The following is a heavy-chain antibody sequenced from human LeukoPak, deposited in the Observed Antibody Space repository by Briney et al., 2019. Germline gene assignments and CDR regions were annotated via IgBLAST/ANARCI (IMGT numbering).Heavy chain of an antibody. CDR1: GGTFSSYY. V-gene: IGHV1-46*01. CDR3: ARAGRGAVAEPDFDY. D-gene: IGHD6-19*01. Sequence: GSSVKVSCKASGGTFSSYYMHWVRQAPGQGLEWMGIINPSGGSTSYAQKFQGRVTMTRDTSTSTVYMELSSLRSEDTAVYYCARAGRGAVAEPDFDYWGQGTLVTVSS. CDR2: INPSGGST. J-gene: IGHJ4*02.